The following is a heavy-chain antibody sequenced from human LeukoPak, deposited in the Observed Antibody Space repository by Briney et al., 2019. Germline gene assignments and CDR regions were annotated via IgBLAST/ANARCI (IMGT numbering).Heavy chain of an antibody. J-gene: IGHJ5*02. D-gene: IGHD3-22*01. CDR3: AKGSSGYFADL. CDR1: GFTFSTYA. CDR2: ITGSGDNT. V-gene: IGHV3-23*01. Sequence: GGSLRLSCAASGFTFSTYALSWVRQAPGKGLEWVSVITGSGDNTNYADSVKGRFTISRDNSKNTLSLQMNSLRAEDTALYYCAKGSSGYFADLWGQGTLVTVSS.